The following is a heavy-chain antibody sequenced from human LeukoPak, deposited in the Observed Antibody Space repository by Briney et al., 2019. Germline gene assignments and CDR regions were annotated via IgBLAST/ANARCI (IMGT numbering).Heavy chain of an antibody. D-gene: IGHD2-2*01. CDR3: ARVGLDISTHLDY. Sequence: PSETLSLTRTVSGASISGSSYYWGWIRQPPGKGLEWIGSIYYSGTTYYNPSLKSRVTISVDTSKNQFSLKLSSVTAADTAVYFCARVGLDISTHLDYWGQGTLVAVSS. CDR1: GASISGSSYY. J-gene: IGHJ4*02. CDR2: IYYSGTT. V-gene: IGHV4-39*07.